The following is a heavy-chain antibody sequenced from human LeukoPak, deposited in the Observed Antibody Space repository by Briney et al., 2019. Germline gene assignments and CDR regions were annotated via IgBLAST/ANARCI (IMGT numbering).Heavy chain of an antibody. CDR2: IYQSGSS. CDR1: GGSIGSRNW. V-gene: IGHV4-4*02. J-gene: IGHJ4*02. Sequence: SETLSLTCAVSGGSIGSRNWWSWVRQPPGKGLQWIGEIYQSGSSIYNPSLKSRVTISVDTSKNQFSLKLSSVTAADTAVYYCARTAVITGPYDYWGQGTLVTVSS. D-gene: IGHD3-22*01. CDR3: ARTAVITGPYDY.